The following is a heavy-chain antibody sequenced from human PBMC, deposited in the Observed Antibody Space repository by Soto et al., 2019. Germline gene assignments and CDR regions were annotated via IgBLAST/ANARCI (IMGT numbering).Heavy chain of an antibody. Sequence: QVQLVESGGGVVQPGRSLRLSCAASGFTFSDYGIHWVRQAPGKGLEWVAVISYDGSNKYFEDSVKGRFTISRDNSQNTVYLQMNSLRAEDSAVYHCAKQVVPHTNGLDAWGHGTMVSVSS. J-gene: IGHJ3*01. CDR2: ISYDGSNK. V-gene: IGHV3-30*18. CDR1: GFTFSDYG. D-gene: IGHD2-8*01. CDR3: AKQVVPHTNGLDA.